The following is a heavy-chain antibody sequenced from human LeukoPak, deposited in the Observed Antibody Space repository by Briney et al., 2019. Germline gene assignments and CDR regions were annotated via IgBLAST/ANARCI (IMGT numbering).Heavy chain of an antibody. Sequence: GGSLRLSCAASGFTFNNYDMIWIRQTPGKGLEWLSYINTGGTNTNYADSVKDRFTISRDNAKKSLFLEMNNLRAEETAVYYCATDCAWFDTWGQGVLAT. CDR1: GFTFNNYD. CDR2: INTGGTNT. CDR3: ATDCAWFDT. J-gene: IGHJ5*02. V-gene: IGHV3-11*01.